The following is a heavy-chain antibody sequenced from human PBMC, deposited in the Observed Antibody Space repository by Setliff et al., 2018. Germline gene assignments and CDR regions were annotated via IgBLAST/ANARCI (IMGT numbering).Heavy chain of an antibody. CDR1: GFTFSNYW. D-gene: IGHD7-27*01. V-gene: IGHV3-74*01. CDR2: INGDGTIT. Sequence: GGSLRLSCGASGFTFSNYWMYWVRQVPGMGLVWVSRINGDGTITHYADSVKGRFTISRDNAKNTLYLQMNSLRGEDTAVYFCACLDWGENFFNVDVWGKGTTVTVSS. CDR3: ACLDWGENFFNVDV. J-gene: IGHJ6*04.